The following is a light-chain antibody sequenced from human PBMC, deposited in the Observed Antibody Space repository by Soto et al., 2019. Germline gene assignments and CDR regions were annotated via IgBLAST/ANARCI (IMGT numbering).Light chain of an antibody. V-gene: IGKV3-15*01. Sequence: EVVMTQSPATLSVSPGERATLSCRANQSVRSHLAWYQQKPGQAPSLLTFGVSTRATGVPARFSGSESGTEFTLTISSLQSEDVAVYFCQQYNDWPRTFGGGTKVEIK. CDR3: QQYNDWPRT. CDR1: QSVRSH. J-gene: IGKJ4*01. CDR2: GVS.